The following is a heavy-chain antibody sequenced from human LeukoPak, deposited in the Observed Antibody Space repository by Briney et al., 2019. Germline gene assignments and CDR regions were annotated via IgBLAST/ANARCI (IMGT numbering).Heavy chain of an antibody. CDR2: IYYSGST. CDR1: GGSISSGDYY. J-gene: IGHJ4*02. D-gene: IGHD3-3*01. Sequence: PSETLSLTCTVSGGSISSGDYYWSWIRQPPGKGLEWIGYIYYSGSTYYNPSLKSRVTISVDTSKNQFSLKLSSVTAADTAVYYCARVVADFWSGYYRLYYFDYWGQGTLVTVSS. V-gene: IGHV4-30-4*01. CDR3: ARVVADFWSGYYRLYYFDY.